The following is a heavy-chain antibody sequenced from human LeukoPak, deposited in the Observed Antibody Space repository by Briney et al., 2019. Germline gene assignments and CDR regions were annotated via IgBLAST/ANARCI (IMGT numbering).Heavy chain of an antibody. J-gene: IGHJ5*02. CDR3: ARDPGYYGSGSYCWFDP. Sequence: ASVKVSCKASGGTFSSYAISWVRQAPGQGLEWMGGIIPIFGTANYAQKFQGRVTITADESTSTAYMELSSLRSEDTAVYYCARDPGYYGSGSYCWFDPWGQGTLVTVSS. V-gene: IGHV1-69*13. D-gene: IGHD3-10*01. CDR1: GGTFSSYA. CDR2: IIPIFGTA.